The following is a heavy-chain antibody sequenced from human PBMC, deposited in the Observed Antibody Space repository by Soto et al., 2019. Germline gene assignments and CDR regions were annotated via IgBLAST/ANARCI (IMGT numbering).Heavy chain of an antibody. Sequence: QVQLQESGPGLVKPSQTLSLTCTVSGGSISSGDYYWSWIRQPPGKGLEWIGYIYYSGSTYYNPSLKSRGTISVDTSRNQCSLKLSSVTAADTAVYYCARDLDGDYSNSFDYWGQGTLVTVSS. CDR2: IYYSGST. J-gene: IGHJ4*02. V-gene: IGHV4-30-4*01. D-gene: IGHD4-17*01. CDR3: ARDLDGDYSNSFDY. CDR1: GGSISSGDYY.